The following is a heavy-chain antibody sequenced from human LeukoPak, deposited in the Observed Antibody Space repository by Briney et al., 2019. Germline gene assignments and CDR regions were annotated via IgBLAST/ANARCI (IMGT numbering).Heavy chain of an antibody. CDR2: ISGSGGST. CDR1: GFTFSSYA. D-gene: IGHD2-15*01. V-gene: IGHV3-23*01. CDR3: ARHLLLATNAFDI. Sequence: GGSLRLSCAASGFTFSSYAMSWVRQAPGKGLEWVSAISGSGGSTYYADSVKGRFTISRHNSKNTLYLQMNSLRAEDTAVYYCARHLLLATNAFDIWGQGTMVTVSS. J-gene: IGHJ3*02.